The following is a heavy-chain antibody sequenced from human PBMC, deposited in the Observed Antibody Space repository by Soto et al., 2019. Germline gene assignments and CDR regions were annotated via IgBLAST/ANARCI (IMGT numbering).Heavy chain of an antibody. D-gene: IGHD3-10*01. CDR1: GYTFTSYG. Sequence: ASVKVSCKASGYTFTSYGISWVRQAPGQGLEWMGWISAYNGNTNYAQKLQGRVTMTTDTSTSTAYMELGSLRSDDTAVYYCARDATTIRYYGSGSYTYYYYMDVWGKGTTVTVSS. V-gene: IGHV1-18*01. CDR3: ARDATTIRYYGSGSYTYYYYMDV. J-gene: IGHJ6*03. CDR2: ISAYNGNT.